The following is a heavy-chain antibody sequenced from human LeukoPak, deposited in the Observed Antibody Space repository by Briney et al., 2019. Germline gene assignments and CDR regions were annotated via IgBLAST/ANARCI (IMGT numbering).Heavy chain of an antibody. CDR3: ARDRLHYDSLTGYPAD. V-gene: IGHV3-64*04. CDR1: GFTFSSYA. Sequence: PGGSLRLSCSASGFTFSSYAMHWVRQAPGKGLEYVSVISSNGGSTYYADSVKGRFTITRDNSKNTLYLQMNSLRAEDTAVYYCARDRLHYDSLTGYPADWGQGTLVTVSS. D-gene: IGHD3-9*01. J-gene: IGHJ4*02. CDR2: ISSNGGST.